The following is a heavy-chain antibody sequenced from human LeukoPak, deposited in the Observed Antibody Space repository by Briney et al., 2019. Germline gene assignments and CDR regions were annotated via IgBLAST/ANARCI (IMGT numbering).Heavy chain of an antibody. CDR3: ASEGATDAFDI. D-gene: IGHD1-26*01. Sequence: GRSLRLSCAASGFTFSSYAMHWVRQAPGKGLEWVAVISYDGSNKYYADSVKGRFTISRDNSKNTLYLQMNSLRAEDTAVYYCASEGATDAFDIWGQGTMVTVSS. V-gene: IGHV3-30-3*01. J-gene: IGHJ3*02. CDR1: GFTFSSYA. CDR2: ISYDGSNK.